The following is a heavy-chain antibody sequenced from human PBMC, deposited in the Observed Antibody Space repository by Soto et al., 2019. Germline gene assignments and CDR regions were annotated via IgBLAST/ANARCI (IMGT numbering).Heavy chain of an antibody. J-gene: IGHJ3*02. CDR1: GGSISSYY. CDR3: ARLSYDFWSGPPPDAFDI. Sequence: PSETLSLTCTVSGGSISSYYWSWIRQPPGKGLEWIGYIYYSGSTYYNPSLKSRVTISVDTSKNQFSLKLSSVTAADTAVYYCARLSYDFWSGPPPDAFDIWGQGTMVTVSS. V-gene: IGHV4-59*04. D-gene: IGHD3-3*01. CDR2: IYYSGST.